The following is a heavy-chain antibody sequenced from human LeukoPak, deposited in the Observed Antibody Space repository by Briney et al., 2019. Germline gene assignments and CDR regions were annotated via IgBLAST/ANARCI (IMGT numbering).Heavy chain of an antibody. V-gene: IGHV3-21*01. J-gene: IGHJ4*02. CDR3: SREGPSSTGLDY. CDR1: GFSFSSYS. D-gene: IGHD4-17*01. Sequence: GGSLRLFCAASGFSFSSYSMNWVRQAPGKGLEWVSSITSTSTYINYADSVKGRFTISRDNAKNSLYLQMNSLRAEDTAVYYCSREGPSSTGLDYWGQGTLVTVSS. CDR2: ITSTSTYI.